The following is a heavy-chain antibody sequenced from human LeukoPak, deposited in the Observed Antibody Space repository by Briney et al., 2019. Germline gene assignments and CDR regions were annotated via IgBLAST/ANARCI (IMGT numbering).Heavy chain of an antibody. D-gene: IGHD3-22*01. Sequence: GGSLRLSCAASGFTVSSNYMSWVRQAPGKGLEWVSVIYSGGSTYYADSVKGRFTISRDNSKNTLYLQMNSLRAEDTAVYYCARDSEPDYYDSSGYSAPHPHGYWGQGTLVTVSS. CDR3: ARDSEPDYYDSSGYSAPHPHGY. J-gene: IGHJ4*02. V-gene: IGHV3-66*01. CDR2: IYSGGST. CDR1: GFTVSSNY.